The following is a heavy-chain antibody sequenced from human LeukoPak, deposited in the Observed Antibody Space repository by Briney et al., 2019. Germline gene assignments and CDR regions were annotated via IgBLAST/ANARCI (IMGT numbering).Heavy chain of an antibody. J-gene: IGHJ4*02. Sequence: GGSLRLSCAASGFTFSNAWMSSVRQTPGKGLEWAGRIKSKTDGGTTDYAAPVKGRFTISRDDSKNTLYLQMNSLKTEDTAVYYCTTSGSHYGTSDYWGQGTLVTVSS. CDR2: IKSKTDGGTT. D-gene: IGHD1-26*01. CDR1: GFTFSNAW. CDR3: TTSGSHYGTSDY. V-gene: IGHV3-15*01.